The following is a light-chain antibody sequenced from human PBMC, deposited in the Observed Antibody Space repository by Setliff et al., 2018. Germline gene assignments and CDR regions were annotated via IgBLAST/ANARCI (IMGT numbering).Light chain of an antibody. Sequence: QSALTQPASVSGSPGQSVTISCTGTSSDIGGYNYVSWYQQHPGKAPKLMIYDVSIRPSGVSTRFSGSKSANTASLTISGLQAEDEADYYCVSYTNSATLVFGGGTKGTV. CDR2: DVS. CDR1: SSDIGGYNY. J-gene: IGLJ2*01. V-gene: IGLV2-14*03. CDR3: VSYTNSATLV.